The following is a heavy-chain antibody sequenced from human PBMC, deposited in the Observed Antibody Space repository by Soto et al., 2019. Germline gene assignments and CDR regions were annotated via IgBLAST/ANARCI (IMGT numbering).Heavy chain of an antibody. V-gene: IGHV3-21*06. CDR1: GFTFTRYS. CDR3: ARESEDLTSNFDY. J-gene: IGHJ4*02. CDR2: ISSATNYI. Sequence: PGGSLRLSCAASGFTFTRYSMNWVRQAPGKGLEWVSSISSATNYIYYGDSMKGRFTISRDNAKNSLYLEMNSLRAEDTAVYCCARESEDLTSNFDYWGQGTLVTGS.